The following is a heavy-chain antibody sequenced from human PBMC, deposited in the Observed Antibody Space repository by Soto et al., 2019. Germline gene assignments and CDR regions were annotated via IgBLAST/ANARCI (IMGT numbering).Heavy chain of an antibody. V-gene: IGHV3-23*01. J-gene: IGHJ3*02. CDR1: GFIFSSYA. Sequence: GGSLRLSCAASGFIFSSYAMSWVRQAPGKGMEWVSAISGSGTTAYYADSVKGRFTFSRDNSKKTMYLQKNSLRAEDTALYYCAKTTDGWFSAFEIWGQGTMVTVSS. CDR3: AKTTDGWFSAFEI. CDR2: ISGSGTTA. D-gene: IGHD6-19*01.